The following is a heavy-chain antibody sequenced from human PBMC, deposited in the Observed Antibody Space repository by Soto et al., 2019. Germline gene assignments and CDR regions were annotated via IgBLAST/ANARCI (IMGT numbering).Heavy chain of an antibody. J-gene: IGHJ6*02. CDR2: INGNTGHT. V-gene: IGHV1-18*01. Sequence: ASVKVSCKTSGYTFSRYGITWVRQAPGQGLEWMGWINGNTGHTIYAMNLEDRLTISTDTSTNTAYMEVSSLRSEDTAVYYCARSEETYNDVLTGMDLYYYYLGMDVWGQGTTVTVSS. CDR1: GYTFSRYG. CDR3: ARSEETYNDVLTGMDLYYYYLGMDV. D-gene: IGHD3-9*01.